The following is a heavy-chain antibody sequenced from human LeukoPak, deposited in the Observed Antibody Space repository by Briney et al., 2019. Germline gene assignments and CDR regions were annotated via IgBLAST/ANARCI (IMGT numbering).Heavy chain of an antibody. CDR3: AKVGRGCFDY. CDR2: ISYDGSNQ. J-gene: IGHJ4*02. V-gene: IGHV3-30-3*01. Sequence: PGGSLRLSCAASGFTFSSYTMHWVRQAPGKGLEWVAVISYDGSNQYYADSVKGRFTISRDNSKHTLYLQMNSLRAEDTAVYYCAKVGRGCFDYWGQGTLVTVSS. CDR1: GFTFSSYT. D-gene: IGHD3-10*01.